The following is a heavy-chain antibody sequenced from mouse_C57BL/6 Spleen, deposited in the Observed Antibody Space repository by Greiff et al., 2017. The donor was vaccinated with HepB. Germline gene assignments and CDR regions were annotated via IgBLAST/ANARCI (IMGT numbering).Heavy chain of an antibody. CDR1: GYTFTSYW. CDR2: INPSSGYT. V-gene: IGHV1-7*01. CDR3: AIDTTVVAKYFDV. Sequence: VQLQQSGAELAKPGASVKLSCKASGYTFTSYWMHWVKQRPGQGLEWIGYINPSSGYTKYNQKFKDKATLTADKSSSTAYMQLSSLTYEDSAVYYCAIDTTVVAKYFDVWGTGTTVTVSS. J-gene: IGHJ1*03. D-gene: IGHD1-1*01.